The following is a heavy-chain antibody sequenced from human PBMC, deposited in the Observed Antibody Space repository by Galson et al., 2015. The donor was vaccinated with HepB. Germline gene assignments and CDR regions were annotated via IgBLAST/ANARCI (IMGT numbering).Heavy chain of an antibody. V-gene: IGHV3-74*01. Sequence: SLRLSCAASGFTFSTYWMHWVRQAPGKGLVWVSRINSDGSSTAYADSVKGRFTISRDNAKSTLYVQMNSLRAGDTAVYYCVRGTTDPSGWYMKWDYWGQGTLVTVSS. CDR2: INSDGSST. CDR1: GFTFSTYW. D-gene: IGHD6-19*01. CDR3: VRGTTDPSGWYMKWDY. J-gene: IGHJ4*02.